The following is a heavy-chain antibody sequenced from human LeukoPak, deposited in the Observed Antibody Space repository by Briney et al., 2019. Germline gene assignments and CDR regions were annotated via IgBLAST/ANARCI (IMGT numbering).Heavy chain of an antibody. V-gene: IGHV3-23*01. CDR2: ISGSGGST. J-gene: IGHJ5*02. Sequence: GGSLRLSRAASGFTFSSYAMSWVRQAPGKGLEWVSAISGSGGSTYYADSVKGRFTISRDNSKNTLYLQMNSLRAEDTAVYYCAKYVTAFNWFDPWGQGTLVTVSS. CDR1: GFTFSSYA. D-gene: IGHD2-21*02. CDR3: AKYVTAFNWFDP.